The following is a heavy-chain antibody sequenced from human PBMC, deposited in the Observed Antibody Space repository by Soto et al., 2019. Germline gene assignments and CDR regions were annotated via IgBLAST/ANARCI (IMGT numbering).Heavy chain of an antibody. CDR2: IYNSGST. CDR3: ARGVVPAAMVDY. V-gene: IGHV4-30-4*01. Sequence: QVQLQESGPGLVKPSQTLSLTCTVSGGSISSGDYYWSWIRQPPGKGLEWIGYIYNSGSTDYNPSLKSRITISIDTSKNQFSLKLRSVTAADTAVYYCARGVVPAAMVDYWGQGTLVTVSS. D-gene: IGHD2-2*01. CDR1: GGSISSGDYY. J-gene: IGHJ4*02.